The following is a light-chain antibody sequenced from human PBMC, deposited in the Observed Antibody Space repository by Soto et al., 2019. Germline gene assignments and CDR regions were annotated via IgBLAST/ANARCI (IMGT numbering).Light chain of an antibody. CDR2: GAS. CDR3: QQYGGSPIT. CDR1: QSVSRR. J-gene: IGKJ5*01. Sequence: EVDLTHSQGTLSLSPWGIATLSCRASQSVSRRLAWYQQRPGQSPRLLISGASMRASGVPVRFIGSGSGTDFTLTITRLEPEDFAVYYCQQYGGSPITFGLGTRLEIK. V-gene: IGKV3-20*01.